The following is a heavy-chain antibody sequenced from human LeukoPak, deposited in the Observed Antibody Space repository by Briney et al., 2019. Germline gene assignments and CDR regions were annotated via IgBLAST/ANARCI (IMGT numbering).Heavy chain of an antibody. CDR1: GFIISSYW. CDR2: IHPDGSIT. V-gene: IGHV3-74*03. CDR3: LRPPDY. J-gene: IGHJ4*02. Sequence: HAGGSLRLSCAASGFIISSYWMSWVRQAPGTGLVWVSRIHPDGSITTYADSVKGRFTISRDNAKNTLYLQMNSLRAEDTAVYYCLRPPDYWGQGTLVTVSS.